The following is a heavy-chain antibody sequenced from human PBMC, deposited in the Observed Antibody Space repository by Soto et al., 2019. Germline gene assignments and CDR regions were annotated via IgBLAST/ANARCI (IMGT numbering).Heavy chain of an antibody. D-gene: IGHD3-3*01. CDR3: AKIGSVYVLRFLEWLFYFDY. Sequence: PGGSLRLSCAASGFTFSSYAMSWVRQAPGKGLEWVSAISGSGGSTYYADSVKGRFTISRDNSKNTLYLQMNSLRAEDTAVYYCAKIGSVYVLRFLEWLFYFDYWGQGTLVTVSS. CDR2: ISGSGGST. V-gene: IGHV3-23*01. CDR1: GFTFSSYA. J-gene: IGHJ4*02.